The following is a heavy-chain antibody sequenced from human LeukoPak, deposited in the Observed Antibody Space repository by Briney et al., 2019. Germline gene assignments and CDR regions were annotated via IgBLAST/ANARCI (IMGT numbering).Heavy chain of an antibody. CDR1: GYSISSGYY. CDR3: ARKYGDYESYFDP. D-gene: IGHD4-17*01. J-gene: IGHJ5*02. CDR2: IYHSGST. V-gene: IGHV4-38-2*02. Sequence: SETLSLTCTVSGYSISSGYYWGWIRQPPGKGLEWIGSIYHSGSTYYNPSLKSRVTISVDTSKNQFSLKLSSVTAADTAVYYCARKYGDYESYFDPWGQGTLVTVSS.